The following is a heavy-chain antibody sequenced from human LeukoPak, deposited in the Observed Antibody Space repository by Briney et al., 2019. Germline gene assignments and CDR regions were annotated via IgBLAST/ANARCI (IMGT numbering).Heavy chain of an antibody. CDR3: VKAGQWFGELSAFDI. J-gene: IGHJ3*02. V-gene: IGHV3-64D*06. D-gene: IGHD3-10*01. CDR1: GFTFSSYA. CDR2: ISSNGGST. Sequence: GGSLRLSCSASGFTFSSYAMHWVRQAPWKGLEYVSAISSNGGSTYYADSVKGRFTISRDNSKNTLYLQMSSLRAEDTAVYYCVKAGQWFGELSAFDIWGQGTMVTVSS.